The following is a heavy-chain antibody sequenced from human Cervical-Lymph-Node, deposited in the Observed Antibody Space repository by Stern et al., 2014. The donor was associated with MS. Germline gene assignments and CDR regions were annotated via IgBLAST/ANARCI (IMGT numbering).Heavy chain of an antibody. V-gene: IGHV3-23*04. Sequence: EVQLVESGGDLVQPGGSLRLSCAASGLTFNKYAMNWVRRAPGKGLEWVSTISGSGGSRYYADSVKGRFTISRDNSENTLYLQMHSLRAEDTAIYYCAKQYFDSSGYSYYYGMDVWGQGTTVTVSS. CDR3: AKQYFDSSGYSYYYGMDV. CDR2: ISGSGGSR. J-gene: IGHJ6*02. D-gene: IGHD3-22*01. CDR1: GLTFNKYA.